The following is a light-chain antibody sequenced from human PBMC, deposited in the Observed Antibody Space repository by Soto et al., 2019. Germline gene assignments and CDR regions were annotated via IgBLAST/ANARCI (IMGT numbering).Light chain of an antibody. V-gene: IGLV2-8*01. Sequence: QSALTQPPSASGSPGQSVTISCTGTSSDVGAYNYVSRYQQHPGKAPKLMIYDVSKRPSGVPYRFSGSKSGNAASLTVSGLQGEDEADYYCSSYAGSSWVFGGGTKLTVL. CDR3: SSYAGSSWV. CDR2: DVS. CDR1: SSDVGAYNY. J-gene: IGLJ3*02.